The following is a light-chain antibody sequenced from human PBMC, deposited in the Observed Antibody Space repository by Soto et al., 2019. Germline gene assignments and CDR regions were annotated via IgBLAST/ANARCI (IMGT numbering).Light chain of an antibody. V-gene: IGKV3-15*01. CDR2: DAS. CDR3: QQYNNWPLG. Sequence: EIMMTQSPATLSVSPGERATLSCRASQRINNNLAWYQQKPGQSPRLLIYDASTRATGIPARFSGRGSGTEFTLTISSLQSEDFAVYYCQQYNNWPLGFGGGTKVEIK. CDR1: QRINNN. J-gene: IGKJ4*01.